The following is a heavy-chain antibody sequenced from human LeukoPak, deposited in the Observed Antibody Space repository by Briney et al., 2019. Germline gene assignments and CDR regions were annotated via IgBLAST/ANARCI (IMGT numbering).Heavy chain of an antibody. CDR3: AKANYYDSSGYYENLDS. J-gene: IGHJ4*02. Sequence: GGTLRLSCAAYGFIFNSNAMSWVRQAPGKGRKWVSAISGTGGSTYYAASVKGRFTISRDNAKNTRYLQMNSLRAEDTAVYYCAKANYYDSSGYYENLDSWGQGTLVTVSS. D-gene: IGHD3-22*01. CDR2: ISGTGGST. CDR1: GFIFNSNA. V-gene: IGHV3-23*01.